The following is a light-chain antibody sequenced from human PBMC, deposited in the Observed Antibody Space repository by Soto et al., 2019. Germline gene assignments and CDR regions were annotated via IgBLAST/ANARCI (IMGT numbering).Light chain of an antibody. CDR1: QAITNN. Sequence: DIQLTQSPVFLSASVGDRVTITCRASQAITNNLAWYQQKPGKPPRLLIYQESTLQSGVPSRFSGSKSGTQFTLTIDSLQPEDFATYYCQQVKSYPRTFGGGIKVEIK. V-gene: IGKV1-9*01. J-gene: IGKJ4*01. CDR2: QES. CDR3: QQVKSYPRT.